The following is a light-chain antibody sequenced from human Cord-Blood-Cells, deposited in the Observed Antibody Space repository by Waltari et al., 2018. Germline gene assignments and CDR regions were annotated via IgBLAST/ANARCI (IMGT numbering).Light chain of an antibody. CDR2: DAS. V-gene: IGKV3-11*01. CDR1: QSVSSY. CDR3: QQRSNWPLLT. Sequence: EIVLTHSQATLSLSPGERATLTCRASQSVSSYFAWYQQKPGQAPRLLIYDASNRATGIPARFSGSGSGTDFTLTISSLEPEDFAVYYCQQRSNWPLLTFGGGTKVEIK. J-gene: IGKJ4*01.